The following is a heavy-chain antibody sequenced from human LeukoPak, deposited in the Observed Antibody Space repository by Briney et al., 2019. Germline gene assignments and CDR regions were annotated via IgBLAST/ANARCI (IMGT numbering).Heavy chain of an antibody. J-gene: IGHJ4*02. V-gene: IGHV4-39*01. D-gene: IGHD1-26*01. CDR3: ARGLWAPRFDY. CDR1: GGSISSSSYY. Sequence: SETLSLTCTVSGGSISSSSYYWGWIRQPPGKGLEWIGSIYYSGSTYYNPSLKSRVTISVDTSKNQFSLKLSSVAAADTAVYYCARGLWAPRFDYWGQGTLVTVSS. CDR2: IYYSGST.